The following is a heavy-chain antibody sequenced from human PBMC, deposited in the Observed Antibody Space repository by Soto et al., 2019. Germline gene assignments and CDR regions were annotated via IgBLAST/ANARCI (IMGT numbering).Heavy chain of an antibody. CDR3: ARGRTAVAIYYYYYMDV. J-gene: IGHJ6*03. D-gene: IGHD6-19*01. CDR2: MNPNSGNT. CDR1: GYTFTSYD. V-gene: IGHV1-8*01. Sequence: QVQLVQSGAEVKKPGASVKVSCKASGYTFTSYDINWVRQATGQGLEWMGWMNPNSGNTGYAQKFQGRVTMTRNTAISTADMERSSLRAEDTAVYYCARGRTAVAIYYYYYMDVWGKGTTVTVSS.